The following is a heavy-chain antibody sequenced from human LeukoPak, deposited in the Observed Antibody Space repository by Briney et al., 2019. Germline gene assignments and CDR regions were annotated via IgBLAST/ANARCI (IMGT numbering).Heavy chain of an antibody. CDR1: GDSISSSSYY. CDR3: ASARWDF. CDR2: IYHIGTT. D-gene: IGHD4-23*01. V-gene: IGHV4-39*07. Sequence: SETLSLTCTVSGDSISSSSYYWGWIRQPPGKGLEWIGEIYHIGTTNYNPSLKSRVSISVDTSRNQFSLTLSSVTAADTAVYYCASARWDFWGQGTLVTVSS. J-gene: IGHJ4*02.